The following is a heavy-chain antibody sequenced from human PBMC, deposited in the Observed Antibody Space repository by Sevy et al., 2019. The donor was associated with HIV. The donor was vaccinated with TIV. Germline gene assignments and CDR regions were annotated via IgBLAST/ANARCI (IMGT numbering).Heavy chain of an antibody. Sequence: SDTLSLTCTVSGGSISSYYWNWIRQPAGKGLEWIGRIYSSGSTNYNPSLKSRVTMSIDTSKNHLSLKLNSLTAADTAVYYCTSARRVGYSSGWYPGGFDYWGQGTLVTVSS. J-gene: IGHJ4*02. V-gene: IGHV4-4*07. CDR2: IYSSGST. CDR1: GGSISSYY. CDR3: TSARRVGYSSGWYPGGFDY. D-gene: IGHD6-19*01.